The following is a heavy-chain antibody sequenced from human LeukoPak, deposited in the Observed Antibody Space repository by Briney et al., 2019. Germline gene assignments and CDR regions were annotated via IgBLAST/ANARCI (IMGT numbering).Heavy chain of an antibody. Sequence: GGTLRLSCSASGFTFSSYAMHWVRQAPGKGLEYVSAISPDGGNTYYADSVKGRFSISRDNCKNTLYLQMSSLRPEDTAVYYCVPKGTEGYWGQGTLVTVSS. CDR2: ISPDGGNT. J-gene: IGHJ4*02. CDR1: GFTFSSYA. V-gene: IGHV3-64D*06. CDR3: VPKGTEGY.